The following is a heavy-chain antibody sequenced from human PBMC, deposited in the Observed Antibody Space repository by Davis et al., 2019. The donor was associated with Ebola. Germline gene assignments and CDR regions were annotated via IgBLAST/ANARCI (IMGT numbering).Heavy chain of an antibody. V-gene: IGHV3-48*01. CDR1: GFTFSSYS. J-gene: IGHJ6*03. Sequence: GESLKISCAASGFTFSSYSMNWVRQAPGKGLEWVSYISSSSSTIYYADSVKGRFTISRDNAKNSLYLQMNSLRAEDTAVYYCAKREHTVTSRYYYMDVWGKGTTVTVSS. CDR2: ISSSSSTI. CDR3: AKREHTVTSRYYYMDV. D-gene: IGHD4-17*01.